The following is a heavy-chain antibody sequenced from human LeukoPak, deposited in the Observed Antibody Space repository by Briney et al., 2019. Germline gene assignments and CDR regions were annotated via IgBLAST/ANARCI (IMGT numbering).Heavy chain of an antibody. Sequence: GGSLRLSCAASGFTFSNYAMSWVRPAPGQGLEWVSDISGSGTTTNYADSVKGRFTISRDNSRNTLYLRMNSLRAEDTAVYYCAKERVSSGWNPHWFDPWGQGTLVTVSS. CDR1: GFTFSNYA. CDR3: AKERVSSGWNPHWFDP. CDR2: ISGSGTTT. V-gene: IGHV3-23*01. D-gene: IGHD6-19*01. J-gene: IGHJ5*02.